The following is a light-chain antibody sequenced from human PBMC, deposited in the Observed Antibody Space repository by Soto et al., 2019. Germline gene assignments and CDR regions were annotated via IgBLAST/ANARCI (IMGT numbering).Light chain of an antibody. CDR3: HSYDSSRVV. CDR2: GNS. CDR1: SSNIGAGYD. J-gene: IGLJ2*01. Sequence: QSVLTQPPSVSGAPGQRVTISCTGSSSNIGAGYDVHWYQQLPGTAPKLLIYGNSNRPSGVPDRFSGSKSGTSASLAITGLQAEDEADYYCHSYDSSRVVFGGGIKLTVL. V-gene: IGLV1-40*01.